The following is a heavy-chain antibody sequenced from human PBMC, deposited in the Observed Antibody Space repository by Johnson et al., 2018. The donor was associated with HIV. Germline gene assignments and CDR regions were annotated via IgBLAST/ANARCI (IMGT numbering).Heavy chain of an antibody. CDR3: ARDGTTGPSGDAFDI. CDR1: VFIFSSYA. D-gene: IGHD1-14*01. V-gene: IGHV3-30*14. CDR2: IYSGGST. J-gene: IGHJ3*02. Sequence: QVQLVESGGGVVQPGRSLRLSCAASVFIFSSYAMHWVRQAPGKGLEWVAVIYSGGSTYYADSVKGRFTISRDNSKNTLFLQMHSLRAEDTAVYYCARDGTTGPSGDAFDIWGQGTMVTVSS.